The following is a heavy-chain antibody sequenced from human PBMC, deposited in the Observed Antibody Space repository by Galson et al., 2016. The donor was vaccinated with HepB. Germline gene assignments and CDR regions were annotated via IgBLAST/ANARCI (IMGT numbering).Heavy chain of an antibody. CDR3: ARDNGARRVFDH. D-gene: IGHD2-8*01. CDR2: IWYDGSNK. Sequence: SLRLSCAASGFTFSSYGMHWVRQAPGKGPEWMAIIWYDGSNKYYAESVKGRFTISRDNSRNTLYLQLNSLRAEDTAVYYCARDNGARRVFDHWGQGTLVTVSS. V-gene: IGHV3-33*01. J-gene: IGHJ4*02. CDR1: GFTFSSYG.